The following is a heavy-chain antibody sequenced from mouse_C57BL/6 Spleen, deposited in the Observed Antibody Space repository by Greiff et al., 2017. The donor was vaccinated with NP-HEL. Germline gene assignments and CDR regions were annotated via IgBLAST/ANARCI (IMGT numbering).Heavy chain of an antibody. CDR2: IDPSDGYT. CDR1: GYTFTSYW. V-gene: IGHV1-50*01. J-gene: IGHJ2*01. Sequence: QVQLQQPGAELVKPGASVKLSCKASGYTFTSYWMQWVKQRPGQGLEWIGEIDPSDGYTNYNHKFKGKATLTVDTSSSTAYMQLSSLTSEDSAVYYCERENSSGYVGDWGKGTTLTVSS. CDR3: ERENSSGYVGD. D-gene: IGHD3-2*02.